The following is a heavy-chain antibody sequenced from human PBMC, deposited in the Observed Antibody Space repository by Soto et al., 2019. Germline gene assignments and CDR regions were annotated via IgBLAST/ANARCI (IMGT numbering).Heavy chain of an antibody. CDR3: ARRRNGAVADSFDS. V-gene: IGHV3-30*04. CDR1: GFSFSRHA. Sequence: WGSLWLSFAVSGFSFSRHAIYWDRLTPARGLDWVLAISRDGGYRYYTHSVKPRFTASRANSKNTVFVQMNRLIPDDTALYFCARRRNGAVADSFDSWGQGTRVTVCS. CDR2: ISRDGGYR. J-gene: IGHJ5*01. D-gene: IGHD3-3*01.